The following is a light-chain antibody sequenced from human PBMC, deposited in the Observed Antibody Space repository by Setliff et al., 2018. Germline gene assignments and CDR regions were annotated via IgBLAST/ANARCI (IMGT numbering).Light chain of an antibody. CDR3: QVWDSGSEHYV. J-gene: IGLJ1*01. CDR1: NIGGKS. V-gene: IGLV3-21*04. Sequence: YELTQPPSVPVAPGKTARITCGGNNIGGKSVNWYQQKPGQAPVLVIYYDSDRPSGIPERFFGSNSGNTATLTISRVEAGDEADYYCQVWDSGSEHYVFGTGTKSPS. CDR2: YDS.